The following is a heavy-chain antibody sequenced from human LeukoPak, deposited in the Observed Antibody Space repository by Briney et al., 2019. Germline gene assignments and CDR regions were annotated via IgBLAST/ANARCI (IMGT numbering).Heavy chain of an antibody. J-gene: IGHJ5*02. CDR2: INPRDGGT. Sequence: ASVKVSCKASGYSFTSYYTHWVRQAPGQGLDWVGVINPRDGGTTYAQKFQGRVTMTTDMSTSTVYMELSSLRIEDTAVYYCARVQGGDYYDSSGYYDMYNWFDPLGQGTLVTVSS. CDR1: GYSFTSYY. V-gene: IGHV1-46*01. CDR3: ARVQGGDYYDSSGYYDMYNWFDP. D-gene: IGHD3-22*01.